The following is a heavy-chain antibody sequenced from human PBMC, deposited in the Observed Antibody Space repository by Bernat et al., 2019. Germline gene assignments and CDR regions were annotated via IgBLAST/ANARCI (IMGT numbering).Heavy chain of an antibody. D-gene: IGHD3-22*01. CDR3: TTARYYYDSSGYFSFDY. V-gene: IGHV3-15*01. CDR1: GFTFSNAW. Sequence: EVQLVESGGGLVKPGGSLRLSCAASGFTFSNAWMSWVRQAPGKGLEWVGRIKGKTDGGTTDYAAPVKGRFTISRDDSKNTLYLQMNSLKTEDTAVYYCTTARYYYDSSGYFSFDYWGQGTLVTVSS. CDR2: IKGKTDGGTT. J-gene: IGHJ4*02.